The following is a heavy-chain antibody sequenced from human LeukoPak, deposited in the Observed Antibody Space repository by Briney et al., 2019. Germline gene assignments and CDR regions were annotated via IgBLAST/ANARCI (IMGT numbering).Heavy chain of an antibody. J-gene: IGHJ4*02. D-gene: IGHD3-10*01. Sequence: GDSLRLSCAASGFTFGRYSMNWVRQAPGKGLEWVSSITSSSYIYYADSVKGRFTISRDNVKNSLYLQMHSLRAEDTAVYYCARAAGELLPFDYFDYWGQGTLVTVSS. CDR2: ITSSSYI. CDR1: GFTFGRYS. CDR3: ARAAGELLPFDYFDY. V-gene: IGHV3-21*06.